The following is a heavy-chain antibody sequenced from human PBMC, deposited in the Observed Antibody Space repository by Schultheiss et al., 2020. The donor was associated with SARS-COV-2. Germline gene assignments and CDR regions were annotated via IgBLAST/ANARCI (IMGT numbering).Heavy chain of an antibody. V-gene: IGHV3-30*18. CDR1: GFTFSSYG. D-gene: IGHD2-2*01. Sequence: GGSLRLSCAASGFTFSSYGMHWVRQAPGKGLEWVAVISYDGSNKYYADSVKGRFTISRDNSKNTLYLQMNSLRAEDTAVYYCAKDSSSEVYYYYGMDVWGQGTTVTVSS. CDR3: AKDSSSEVYYYYGMDV. CDR2: ISYDGSNK. J-gene: IGHJ6*02.